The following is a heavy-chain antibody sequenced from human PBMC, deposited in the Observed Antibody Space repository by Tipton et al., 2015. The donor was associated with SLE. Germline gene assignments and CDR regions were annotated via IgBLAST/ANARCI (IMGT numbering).Heavy chain of an antibody. Sequence: GLVKPSETLSLTCTVSGGSISSANYYWGWIRQPPGKGLEWIGSIYYTGSAYYNPSLKSRVIISLDPSKNQFSLKLSSVTAADTALYYCARGGSWFDSWGQGTPVTVSS. CDR2: IYYTGSA. J-gene: IGHJ5*01. V-gene: IGHV4-39*07. CDR1: GGSISSANYY. CDR3: ARGGSWFDS. D-gene: IGHD3-10*01.